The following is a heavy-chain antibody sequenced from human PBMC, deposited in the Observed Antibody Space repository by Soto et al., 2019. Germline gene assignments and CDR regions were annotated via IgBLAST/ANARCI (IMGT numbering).Heavy chain of an antibody. J-gene: IGHJ4*02. Sequence: SETLSLTCTVSGGSISSYYWSWIRQPPGKGLEWIGEINHSGSTNYNPSLKSRVTISVDTSKNQFSLKLSSVTAADTAVYYCARAYITMVRGVIITWSQGTLVTVSS. V-gene: IGHV4-34*01. CDR1: GGSISSYY. CDR2: INHSGST. D-gene: IGHD3-10*01. CDR3: ARAYITMVRGVIIT.